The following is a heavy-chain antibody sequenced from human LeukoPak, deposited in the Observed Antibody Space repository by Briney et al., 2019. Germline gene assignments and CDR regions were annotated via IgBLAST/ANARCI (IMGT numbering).Heavy chain of an antibody. CDR1: GGSFSGYY. D-gene: IGHD1-26*01. J-gene: IGHJ4*03. V-gene: IGHV4-34*01. CDR3: ARGHIGGGATVFDY. Sequence: SETLSLTCAVYGGSFSGYYWSWIRQPPGKGLEWIGEINHSGSTNYNPSLKSRVTISVDTSKNQFSLKLSSVTAADTAVYYCARGHIGGGATVFDYWGQGTTVTVSS. CDR2: INHSGST.